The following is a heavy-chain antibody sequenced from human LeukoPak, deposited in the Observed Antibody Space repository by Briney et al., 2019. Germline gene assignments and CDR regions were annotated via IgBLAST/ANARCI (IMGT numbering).Heavy chain of an antibody. CDR1: GYTFTGYY. V-gene: IGHV1-2*02. Sequence: ASVKVSCKASGYTFTGYYMHWVRQAPGQGLEWMGWINPNSGGTNYAQKFQGRVTMTRDTSISTAYTELSRLRSDDTAVYYCARDSVAGTTVYSFDYWGQGTLVTVSS. CDR2: INPNSGGT. D-gene: IGHD6-19*01. CDR3: ARDSVAGTTVYSFDY. J-gene: IGHJ4*02.